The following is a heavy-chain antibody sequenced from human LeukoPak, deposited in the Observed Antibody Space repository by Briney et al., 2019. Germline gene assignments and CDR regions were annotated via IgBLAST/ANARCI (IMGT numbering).Heavy chain of an antibody. Sequence: GGSLGLSCAASGFSLSIYDMVWVRQAPGKGLEWIASTGLSSSYIGYADSVTGRFTISRDNAKNSLYLQMNSLRAEDTAVYYCARALGDQPNYYYGMDVWGQGTTVTVSS. CDR3: ARALGDQPNYYYGMDV. CDR2: TGLSSSYI. D-gene: IGHD2-2*01. CDR1: GFSLSIYD. J-gene: IGHJ6*02. V-gene: IGHV3-21*01.